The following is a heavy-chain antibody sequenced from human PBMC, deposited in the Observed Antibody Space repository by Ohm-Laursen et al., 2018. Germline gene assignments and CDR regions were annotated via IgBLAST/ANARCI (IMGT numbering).Heavy chain of an antibody. D-gene: IGHD3-22*01. CDR3: AKGRMYRTSYHYDSDY. CDR2: ISGTGGST. CDR1: GFTFSSYA. J-gene: IGHJ4*02. V-gene: IGHV3-23*01. Sequence: GSLRLSCSASGFTFSSYAMSWVRQAPGKGLEWVSAISGTGGSTYYADSAKGRFTISRDNSKKTLYLQMNSLRAEDTAVYYCAKGRMYRTSYHYDSDYWGQGALVTVSS.